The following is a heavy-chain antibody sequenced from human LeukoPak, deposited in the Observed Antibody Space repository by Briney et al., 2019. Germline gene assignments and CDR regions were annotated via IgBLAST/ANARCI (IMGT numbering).Heavy chain of an antibody. CDR1: GFTFSSYA. J-gene: IGHJ4*02. CDR3: AKHSGSGFDY. CDR2: ISGSGGST. Sequence: PGGSLRLTCAASGFTFSSYAMSLVRQAPGKGLEWVSAISGSGGSTYYAYSVKCRFTISRDNSKNTLYLQMNSLRAEDTAVYYCAKHSGSGFDYWGQGTLVTVSS. V-gene: IGHV3-23*01. D-gene: IGHD6-19*01.